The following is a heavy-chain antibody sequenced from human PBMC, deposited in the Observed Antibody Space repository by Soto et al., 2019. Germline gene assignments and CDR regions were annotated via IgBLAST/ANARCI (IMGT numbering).Heavy chain of an antibody. D-gene: IGHD6-13*01. Sequence: PGGSLRLSCAASGFTFSSYAMHWVRQAPGKGLEWVAVISYDGSNKYYADSVKGRFTISRDNSKNTLYLQMNSLRAEDTAVYYCARELAAAGPLSFGYFDYWGQGTLVTVSS. CDR2: ISYDGSNK. V-gene: IGHV3-30-3*01. CDR3: ARELAAAGPLSFGYFDY. CDR1: GFTFSSYA. J-gene: IGHJ4*02.